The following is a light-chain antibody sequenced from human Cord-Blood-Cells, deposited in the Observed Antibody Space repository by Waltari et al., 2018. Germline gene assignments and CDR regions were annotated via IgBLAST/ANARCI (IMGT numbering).Light chain of an antibody. Sequence: EIVMTQSPATLSGSPGERAILSCRASQSVSSNLAWYQQKPGQAPRLLIYGASTRATGIPASFSGSGSWTDLTLTISILQTEDFAVYYYQQYNNWPPWTFGQGTKVEIK. CDR3: QQYNNWPPWT. V-gene: IGKV3-15*01. CDR1: QSVSSN. CDR2: GAS. J-gene: IGKJ1*01.